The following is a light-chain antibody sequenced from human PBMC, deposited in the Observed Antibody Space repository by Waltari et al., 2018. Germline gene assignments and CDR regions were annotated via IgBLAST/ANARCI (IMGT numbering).Light chain of an antibody. CDR1: QGIGIH. V-gene: IGKV1-27*01. CDR2: AAS. CDR3: QKYNDVPQP. J-gene: IGKJ4*01. Sequence: DVQITQSPSSLSASVGDRVIITCRASQGIGIHLAWYQQKPGKVPKALIYAASTLHSGVPSRFSGSGSGTDFTLTISSLQPEDFATYYCQKYNDVPQPFGGGTRVEIK.